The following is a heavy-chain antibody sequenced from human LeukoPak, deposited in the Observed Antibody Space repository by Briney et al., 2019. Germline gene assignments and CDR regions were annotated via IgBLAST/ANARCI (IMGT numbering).Heavy chain of an antibody. D-gene: IGHD5-12*01. CDR1: GRSFSGYY. Sequence: PSETLSLTCAVYGRSFSGYYWSWIRQPPGKGLEWIGEINHSGSTNYNPSLKSRVTISVDTSKNQFSLKLSSVTAADTAVYYCARGDRWLRFDYWGQGTLVTVSS. V-gene: IGHV4-34*01. CDR2: INHSGST. J-gene: IGHJ4*02. CDR3: ARGDRWLRFDY.